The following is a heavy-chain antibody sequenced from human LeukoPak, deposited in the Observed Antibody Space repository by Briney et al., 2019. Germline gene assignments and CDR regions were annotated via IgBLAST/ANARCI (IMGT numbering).Heavy chain of an antibody. CDR1: GGSISSGGYY. Sequence: DPSQTLSLTCTVSGGSISSGGYYWSWIRQHPGKGLEWIGCIYYSGTTYYHLSLTSRVAISVDTSKNQFSLKLSSVTAADTAVYYCARSGTVTAWNYWGQGTLVTVSS. D-gene: IGHD4-17*01. J-gene: IGHJ4*01. V-gene: IGHV4-31*03. CDR2: IYYSGTT. CDR3: ARSGTVTAWNY.